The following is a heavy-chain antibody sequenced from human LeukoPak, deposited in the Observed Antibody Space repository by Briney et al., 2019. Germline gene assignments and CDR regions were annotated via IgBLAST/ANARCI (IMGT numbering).Heavy chain of an antibody. CDR2: IIPTFGTA. D-gene: IGHD3-22*01. V-gene: IGHV1-69*05. CDR3: ARQGVQPSYYDSSGTGLYFDY. Sequence: SVKVSCKASGGTFSSYAISWVRQAPGQGLEWMGRIIPTFGTANYAQKFQGRVTITTDESTSTAYMELSSLRSEDTAVYYCARQGVQPSYYDSSGTGLYFDYWGQGTLVTVSS. CDR1: GGTFSSYA. J-gene: IGHJ4*02.